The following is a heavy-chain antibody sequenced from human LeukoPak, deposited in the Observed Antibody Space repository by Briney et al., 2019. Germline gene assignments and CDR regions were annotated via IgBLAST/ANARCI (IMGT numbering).Heavy chain of an antibody. D-gene: IGHD7-27*01. J-gene: IGHJ4*02. CDR2: IYSGGST. CDR3: ASLWGYSFDY. CDR1: GFTFSSYV. V-gene: IGHV3-53*01. Sequence: GGSLRLSCAASGFTFSSYVMSWVRQAPGKGLEWVSVIYSGGSTYYADSVKGRFTISRDNSKNTLYLQMNSLRAEDTAVYYCASLWGYSFDYWGQGTLVTVSS.